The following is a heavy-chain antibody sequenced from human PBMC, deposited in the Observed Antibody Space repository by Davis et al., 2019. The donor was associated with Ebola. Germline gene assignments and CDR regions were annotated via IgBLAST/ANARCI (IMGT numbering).Heavy chain of an antibody. J-gene: IGHJ2*01. CDR1: GFTFSSYA. Sequence: GESLKISCAASGFTFSSYAMSWVRQAPGQGLEWVSGISGGGGSTNYAESVKGRFTVSRDNSKNTLYMEMKSLRVEDTAVYYCAKDRVSVTTNWYFDLWGRGTLVTVSS. D-gene: IGHD1-14*01. CDR3: AKDRVSVTTNWYFDL. CDR2: ISGGGGST. V-gene: IGHV3-23*01.